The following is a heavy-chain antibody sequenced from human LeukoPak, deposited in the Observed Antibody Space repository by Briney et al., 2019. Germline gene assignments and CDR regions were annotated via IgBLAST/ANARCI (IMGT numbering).Heavy chain of an antibody. CDR2: IKEDGSEK. Sequence: GGSLRLSYVASGFTFSNYWMTCVRQAPGKGLEWVANIKEDGSEKNYADSVKGRFTISRDNAKNSLYLQMNSQRGEDTAVYYCARARYSDFWGQGTLVTVSS. CDR3: ARARYSDF. J-gene: IGHJ4*02. CDR1: GFTFSNYW. V-gene: IGHV3-7*01.